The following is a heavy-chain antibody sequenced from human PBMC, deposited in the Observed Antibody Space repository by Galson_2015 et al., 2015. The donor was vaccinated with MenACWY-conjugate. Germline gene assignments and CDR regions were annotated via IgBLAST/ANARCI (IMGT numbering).Heavy chain of an antibody. CDR1: DYSFISYW. D-gene: IGHD3-10*01. V-gene: IGHV5-10-1*01. J-gene: IGHJ6*02. CDR3: ATSFYGSGSYYGLDV. Sequence: QSGAEVKKPGESLRISCTGSDYSFISYWITWVRQMPGKGLEWMGKIDPSDSYTKYSPSFQGHVTISADKPINTAYLQWSSLKASDSAIYYCATSFYGSGSYYGLDVWGQGTTVTVSS. CDR2: IDPSDSYT.